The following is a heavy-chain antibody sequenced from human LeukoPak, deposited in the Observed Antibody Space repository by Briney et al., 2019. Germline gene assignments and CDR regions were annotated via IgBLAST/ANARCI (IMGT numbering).Heavy chain of an antibody. V-gene: IGHV4-59*01. Sequence: SETLSLTCAVYGGSFSGYYWSRVRQPPGKGLEWIGYIYYSGSTNYNPSLKSRVTISVDTSKNQFSLKLSSVTAADTAVYYCARAPATMIFGVVITYYFDYWGQGTPVTVSS. J-gene: IGHJ4*02. CDR2: IYYSGST. CDR3: ARAPATMIFGVVITYYFDY. D-gene: IGHD3/OR15-3a*01. CDR1: GGSFSGYY.